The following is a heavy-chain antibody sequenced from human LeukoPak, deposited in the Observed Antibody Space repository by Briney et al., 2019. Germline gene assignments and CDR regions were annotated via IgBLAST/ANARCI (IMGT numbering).Heavy chain of an antibody. V-gene: IGHV3-23*01. CDR2: ISGTGFTT. D-gene: IGHD1-20*01. CDR3: AKDGYNWIAFDD. Sequence: HPGGSLRLSCAASGFTLSTYAMHWLRQAPGKGLEWVAYISGTGFTTYYADSVKGRFTISSDSSKNTLFLQMNSLRAEDTAIYYCAKDGYNWIAFDDWGQGTLVTVSS. CDR1: GFTLSTYA. J-gene: IGHJ4*02.